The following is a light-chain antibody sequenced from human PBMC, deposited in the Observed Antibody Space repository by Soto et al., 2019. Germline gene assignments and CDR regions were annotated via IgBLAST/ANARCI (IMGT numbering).Light chain of an antibody. J-gene: IGLJ1*01. CDR2: EVS. Sequence: QSALTQPASVSGSPGQSIAISCTGTSSDVGAYNYVSWYQHHPGKAPKLMIYEVSNRPSGVSNRFSGSKSGNTASLTISGLQAEDEADYYFSSYTSASTYVFGTGTKVTVL. V-gene: IGLV2-14*01. CDR3: SSYTSASTYV. CDR1: SSDVGAYNY.